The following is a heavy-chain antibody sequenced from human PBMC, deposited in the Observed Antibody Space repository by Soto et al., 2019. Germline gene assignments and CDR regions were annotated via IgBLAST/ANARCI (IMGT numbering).Heavy chain of an antibody. CDR1: GGSFSGYY. CDR3: ARADRLNRMTYSL. D-gene: IGHD3-16*01. CDR2: INHSGST. J-gene: IGHJ4*02. V-gene: IGHV4-34*01. Sequence: SETLSLTCAVYGGSFSGYYWSWIRQPPGKGLEWIGEINHSGSTNYNPSLKSRVTISVDTSKNQFSLKLSSVTAADTAVYYCARADRLNRMTYSLWGQGTLVTVSS.